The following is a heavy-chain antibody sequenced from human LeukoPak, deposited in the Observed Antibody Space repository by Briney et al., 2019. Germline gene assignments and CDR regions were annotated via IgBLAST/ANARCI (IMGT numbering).Heavy chain of an antibody. V-gene: IGHV3-23*01. Sequence: GGSLRLSCAASGFTFSSCAMSWVRQAPGKGLEWVSAISGSGGRPYYADSVKGRFTISRDNSKNTLYLQMDSLRAEDTAVYYCARHPEPGYCSSTSCHESYFDYWGQGTLVTVSS. CDR3: ARHPEPGYCSSTSCHESYFDY. J-gene: IGHJ4*02. D-gene: IGHD2-2*01. CDR2: ISGSGGRP. CDR1: GFTFSSCA.